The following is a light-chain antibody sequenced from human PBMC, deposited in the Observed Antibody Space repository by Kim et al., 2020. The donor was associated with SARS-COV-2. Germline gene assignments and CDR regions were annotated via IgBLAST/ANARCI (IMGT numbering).Light chain of an antibody. Sequence: SSELTQDPAVSVALGQTVRITCQGDSLRSYYASWYQQKPGQAPVLVIYGKNNRPSGIPDRFSGSSSGNTASLTITGAQAEDEADYYCHSRDSCGNHWVFG. J-gene: IGLJ3*02. CDR3: HSRDSCGNHWV. CDR2: GKN. CDR1: SLRSYY. V-gene: IGLV3-19*01.